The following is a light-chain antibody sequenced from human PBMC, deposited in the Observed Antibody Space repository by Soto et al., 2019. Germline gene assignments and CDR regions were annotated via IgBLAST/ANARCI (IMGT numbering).Light chain of an antibody. CDR1: QSISDW. CDR2: DAS. J-gene: IGKJ1*01. Sequence: EIRVTQSPSTLSASVGDRVTITCRASQSISDWLAWFQLKPGKAPKLLIYDASSLESGVPSRFSGSGSGTEFTLTISSLQPDDFATYYCQQSYSRTFGQGTKVDIK. CDR3: QQSYSRT. V-gene: IGKV1-5*01.